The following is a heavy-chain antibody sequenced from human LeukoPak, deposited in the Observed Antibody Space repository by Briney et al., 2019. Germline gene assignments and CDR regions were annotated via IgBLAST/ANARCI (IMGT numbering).Heavy chain of an antibody. V-gene: IGHV4-34*01. D-gene: IGHD2-2*01. CDR2: INHSEST. Sequence: SETLSLTCTVSGGSISSYYWSWIRQPPGKGLEWIGEINHSESTNYNPSLKSRVTISVDTSKNQFSLKLSSVTAADTAVYYCARLGPYCSSTSCWNYWGQGTLVTVSS. CDR3: ARLGPYCSSTSCWNY. CDR1: GGSISSYY. J-gene: IGHJ4*02.